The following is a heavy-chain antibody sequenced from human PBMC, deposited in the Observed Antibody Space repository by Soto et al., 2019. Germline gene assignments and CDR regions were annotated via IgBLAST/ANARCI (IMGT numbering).Heavy chain of an antibody. Sequence: EVQLVESGGVVVQPGGSLRLSCAASGFTFDDYAMHWVRQAPGKGLEWVSLISWDGGSTYYADSVKGRFTISRDNSKNSLYLQMNSLRAEDTDLYYCAKDMGYCSGGSGYYHGGAVDYWGQGTMVTVSS. J-gene: IGHJ4*02. V-gene: IGHV3-43D*04. D-gene: IGHD2-15*01. CDR1: GFTFDDYA. CDR2: ISWDGGST. CDR3: AKDMGYCSGGSGYYHGGAVDY.